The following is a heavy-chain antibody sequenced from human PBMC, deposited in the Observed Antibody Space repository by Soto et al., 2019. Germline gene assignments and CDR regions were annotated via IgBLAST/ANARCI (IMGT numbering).Heavy chain of an antibody. Sequence: GGSLRLSCAASGLTFSSYDMHWVRQATGKGLEWVSAIGTAGDTYYPGSVKGRFTISRENAKNSLYLQMNSLRAEDTAVYYCARAGYDILTGYYSPGYFDYWGQGTLVTVSS. D-gene: IGHD3-9*01. V-gene: IGHV3-13*01. CDR1: GLTFSSYD. CDR3: ARAGYDILTGYYSPGYFDY. CDR2: IGTAGDT. J-gene: IGHJ4*02.